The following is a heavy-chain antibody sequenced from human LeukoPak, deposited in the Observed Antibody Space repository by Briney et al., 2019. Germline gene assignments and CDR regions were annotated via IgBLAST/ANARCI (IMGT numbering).Heavy chain of an antibody. D-gene: IGHD3-3*01. CDR3: ARGPPTDDFWSGYYPFDY. CDR1: GGSFSGYY. CDR2: INHSGST. V-gene: IGHV4-34*01. J-gene: IGHJ4*02. Sequence: ASETLSLTCAVYGGSFSGYYWSWIRQPPGKGLEWIGEINHSGSTNYNPSLKSRVTISVDTSKNQFSLKLSSVTAADTAVYYCARGPPTDDFWSGYYPFDYWGQGTLVTVSS.